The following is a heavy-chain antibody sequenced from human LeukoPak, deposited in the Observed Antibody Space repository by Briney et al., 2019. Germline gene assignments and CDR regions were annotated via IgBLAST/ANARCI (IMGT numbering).Heavy chain of an antibody. J-gene: IGHJ4*02. CDR3: ARDWAGMTATGPFDY. D-gene: IGHD6-13*01. CDR1: GFTFSEFA. CDR2: IWYDGSDK. V-gene: IGHV3-33*01. Sequence: PGGSLRLSCVTSGFTFSEFAMHWVRQVPGKGLEWVAAIWYDGSDKYYADSVKGRFTISRDNSKNTLYLQMNSLRAEDTAVYYCARDWAGMTATGPFDYCGQGTLVTVSS.